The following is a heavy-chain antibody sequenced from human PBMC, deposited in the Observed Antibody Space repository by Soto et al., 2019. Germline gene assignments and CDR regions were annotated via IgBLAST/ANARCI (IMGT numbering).Heavy chain of an antibody. CDR2: IYHSGST. Sequence: SETMSLTCTVSGGSINNVYWWSWVRQPPGKGLEWIGYIYHSGSTYYNPSLKSRVTISVDRSKNQFSLKLSSVTAADTAVYYCARGPPFGYWGQGTLVTVSS. CDR1: GGSINNVYW. V-gene: IGHV4-30-2*01. CDR3: ARGPPFGY. J-gene: IGHJ4*02.